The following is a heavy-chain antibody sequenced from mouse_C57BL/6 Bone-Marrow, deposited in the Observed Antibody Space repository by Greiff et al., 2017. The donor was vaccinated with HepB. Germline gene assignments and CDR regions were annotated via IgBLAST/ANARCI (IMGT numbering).Heavy chain of an antibody. Sequence: VQLQQPGAELVKPGASVKLSCKASGYTFTSYWMHWVKQRPGQGLEWIGMIHPNSGSTNYNEKFKSKATPTVDKSSSTAYMQLSSLTSEDSAVYYCARKGIRGAYWGQGTLVTVSA. CDR3: ARKGIRGAY. V-gene: IGHV1-64*01. D-gene: IGHD3-3*01. CDR2: IHPNSGST. J-gene: IGHJ3*01. CDR1: GYTFTSYW.